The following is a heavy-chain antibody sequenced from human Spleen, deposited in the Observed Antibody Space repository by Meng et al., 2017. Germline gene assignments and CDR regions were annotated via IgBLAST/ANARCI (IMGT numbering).Heavy chain of an antibody. CDR3: VRRSGYAQRGADAFDI. Sequence: GGSLRLSCAASGFTFSNYWMTWVRQAPGKGLEWVANIKADGSERFYVGSVKGRFTISRDNAMNSLYLQMNSLKASDTAMYYCVRRSGYAQRGADAFDIWGQGTMVTVSS. J-gene: IGHJ3*02. D-gene: IGHD5-12*01. V-gene: IGHV3-7*03. CDR2: IKADGSER. CDR1: GFTFSNYW.